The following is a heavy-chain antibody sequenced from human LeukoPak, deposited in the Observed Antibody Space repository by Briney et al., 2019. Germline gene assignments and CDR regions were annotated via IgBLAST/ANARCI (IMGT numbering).Heavy chain of an antibody. CDR2: ISYDGSNK. Sequence: GGSLRLSCAASGFTFSSYGMHWVRQAPGKGLEWVAVISYDGSNKYYADSVKGRFTISRDNSKNTLYLQMNSLRAEDTAVYYCAKGAYYYGSTESTGSWYFDLWGRGTLVTVSS. J-gene: IGHJ2*01. D-gene: IGHD3-10*01. CDR1: GFTFSSYG. V-gene: IGHV3-30*18. CDR3: AKGAYYYGSTESTGSWYFDL.